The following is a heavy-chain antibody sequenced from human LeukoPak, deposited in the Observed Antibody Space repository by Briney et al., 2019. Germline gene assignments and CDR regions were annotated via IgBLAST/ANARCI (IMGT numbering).Heavy chain of an antibody. CDR2: ISYDGSTQ. Sequence: PGGSLRLSCAASGFTFSSYGMHWVRQAPGKGLEWVAVISYDGSTQYYADSVKGRFTISRDNSNNTLSLQMNSLKAEDTAVYYCARVRTRYYDSSGYFDYWGQGTLVTVSS. J-gene: IGHJ4*02. CDR3: ARVRTRYYDSSGYFDY. CDR1: GFTFSSYG. V-gene: IGHV3-30*03. D-gene: IGHD3-22*01.